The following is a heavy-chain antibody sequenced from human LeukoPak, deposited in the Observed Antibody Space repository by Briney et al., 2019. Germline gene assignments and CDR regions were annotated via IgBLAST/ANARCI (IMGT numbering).Heavy chain of an antibody. CDR3: ARAHYDGDYQYYFDY. CDR1: GGSIGSYY. D-gene: IGHD4-17*01. V-gene: IGHV4-59*08. J-gene: IGHJ4*02. CDR2: IYYSGTT. Sequence: SETLSLTCTVSGGSIGSYYWSWIRQPQGKGLEWIGYIYYSGTTNYNPSLKSRVTCSVDTSKNQFSLKLNSVTAADTAVYYCARAHYDGDYQYYFDYWGQGIPVTVSS.